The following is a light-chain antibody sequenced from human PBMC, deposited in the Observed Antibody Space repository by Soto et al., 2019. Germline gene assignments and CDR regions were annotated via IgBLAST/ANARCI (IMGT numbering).Light chain of an antibody. CDR3: QQAYITPYT. V-gene: IGKV1-6*01. J-gene: IGKJ2*01. CDR2: AAS. CDR1: QDIRND. Sequence: AIQMTQSPSSLSASVGDRVIITCRASQDIRNDLGWYQLKPGKAPKLLISAASDLQKGIPSRFSGSGSGADFTLTISSLRPEDFATYYCQQAYITPYTFGQGAKLEI.